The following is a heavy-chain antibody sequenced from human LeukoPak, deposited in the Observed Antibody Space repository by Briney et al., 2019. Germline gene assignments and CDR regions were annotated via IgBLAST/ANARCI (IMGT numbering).Heavy chain of an antibody. CDR3: ATGLSQYYDF. J-gene: IGHJ2*01. CDR2: INSDGSST. D-gene: IGHD2-8*02. CDR1: GITFSDYW. V-gene: IGHV3-74*01. Sequence: SGGSLTLSCGASGITFSDYWMHWVRQAPGKGLVWVSRINSDGSSTIYADSVKGRFTISRDNAKNTVYLRMNSLRAEDTAVLYCATGLSQYYDFWGRGTLVTVSS.